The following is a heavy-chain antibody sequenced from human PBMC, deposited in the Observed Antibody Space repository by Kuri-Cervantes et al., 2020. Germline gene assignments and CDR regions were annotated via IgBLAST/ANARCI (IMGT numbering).Heavy chain of an antibody. D-gene: IGHD1-14*01. CDR2: IIPIFGTA. Sequence: SVKVSCKASGGTFSSYAISWVRQAPGQGLEWMGGIIPIFGTANYAQKFQERVTITRDMSTSTAYMELSSLRSEDTAVYYCAADPRYDENPYYYYGMDVWGQGTTVTVSS. CDR3: AADPRYDENPYYYYGMDV. J-gene: IGHJ6*02. V-gene: IGHV1-69*05. CDR1: GGTFSSYA.